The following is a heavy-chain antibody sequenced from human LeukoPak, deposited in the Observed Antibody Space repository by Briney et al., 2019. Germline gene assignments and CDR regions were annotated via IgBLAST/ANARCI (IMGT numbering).Heavy chain of an antibody. V-gene: IGHV3-23*01. D-gene: IGHD6-13*01. CDR1: GVTFSSYA. Sequence: GGTLRLSCAASGVTFSSYAMGWVRHAPGEGLEWVSAISGSGGSTYYADSVKGRFTISRDNSKDTLYLQMNSLRAEDAAVYYCAKDPWGKMESSSWSGPSLDPWGQGSLVTVSS. J-gene: IGHJ5*02. CDR2: ISGSGGST. CDR3: AKDPWGKMESSSWSGPSLDP.